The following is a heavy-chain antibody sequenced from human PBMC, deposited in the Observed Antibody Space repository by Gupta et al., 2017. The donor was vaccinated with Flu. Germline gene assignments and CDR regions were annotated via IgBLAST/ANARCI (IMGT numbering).Heavy chain of an antibody. CDR2: AWYDGSRE. CDR3: ATIIGYCGGGSCYEVDY. V-gene: IGHV3-33*01. Sequence: GLNWVRQAPGKGLEWVAVAWYDGSREFYADPVDGRFIISRDNSKNTLFLQMNNLRAEDTAVYYCATIIGYCGGGSCYEVDYWGQGTLVTVSS. CDR1: G. D-gene: IGHD2-15*01. J-gene: IGHJ4*02.